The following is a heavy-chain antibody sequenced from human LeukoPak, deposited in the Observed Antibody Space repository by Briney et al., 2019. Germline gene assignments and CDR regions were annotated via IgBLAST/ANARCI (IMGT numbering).Heavy chain of an antibody. J-gene: IGHJ3*02. CDR3: VRGGGSAYKYNAFDI. D-gene: IGHD3-22*01. Sequence: GGSLRLSWAASGFIFSNYEMNWVRQAPGKGLEWISYISISGTTIYYAESVKGRLSISTDNNKNSLYLQMNSLRAEDTAVYYCVRGGGSAYKYNAFDIWGQGTMVTGSS. CDR2: ISISGTTI. V-gene: IGHV3-48*03. CDR1: GFIFSNYE.